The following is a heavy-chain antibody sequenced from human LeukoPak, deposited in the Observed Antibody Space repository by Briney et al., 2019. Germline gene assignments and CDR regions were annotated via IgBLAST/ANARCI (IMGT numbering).Heavy chain of an antibody. CDR2: INHSGST. V-gene: IGHV4-34*01. CDR3: ARGVCSSTSCYGAVTSSLPDY. J-gene: IGHJ4*02. Sequence: SETLSLTCAVYGGSFSGYYWSWIRQPPGKGLEWIGEINHSGSTNYNPSLKSRVTISVGTSKNQFSLKLSSVTAADTAVYYCARGVCSSTSCYGAVTSSLPDYWGQGTLVTVSS. CDR1: GGSFSGYY. D-gene: IGHD2-2*01.